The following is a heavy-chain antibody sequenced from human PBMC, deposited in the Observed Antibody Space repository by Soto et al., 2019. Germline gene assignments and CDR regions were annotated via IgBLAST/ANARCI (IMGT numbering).Heavy chain of an antibody. V-gene: IGHV4-4*02. CDR1: GVSFTSNNW. CDR2: IYLTGST. CDR3: ASRDPGTSVDY. D-gene: IGHD1-7*01. Sequence: PSETLSLTVTVPGVSFTSNNWCTCVRQPPGQWLEWIGEIYLTGSTSYNPPFKSPVTISLDKSENQFSLKVSSMTAEDTAVYYCASRDPGTSVDYWGQGTLVTVSS. J-gene: IGHJ4*02.